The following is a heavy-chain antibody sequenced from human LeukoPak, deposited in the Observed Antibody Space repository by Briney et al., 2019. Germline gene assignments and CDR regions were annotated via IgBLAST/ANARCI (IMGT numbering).Heavy chain of an antibody. CDR1: GFTFSSYA. J-gene: IGHJ4*02. Sequence: GGSLILSCAASGFTFSSYAMHWVRQAPGKGLEWVAVISYDGSNKYYADSVKGRFTISRDNSKNTLYLQMNSLRAEDTAVYYCARDPTNGYFDYWGQGTLVTVSS. V-gene: IGHV3-30-3*01. CDR3: ARDPTNGYFDY. D-gene: IGHD2-8*01. CDR2: ISYDGSNK.